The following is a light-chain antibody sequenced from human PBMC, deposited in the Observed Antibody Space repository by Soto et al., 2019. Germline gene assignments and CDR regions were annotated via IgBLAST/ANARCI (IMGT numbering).Light chain of an antibody. CDR2: GAS. V-gene: IGKV3D-20*02. Sequence: EIVMTQSPSTRSVAPWERSALSFRASQSVSSSYLAWYQQKPGQAPRLLIYGASSRATGIPDRFSGSGSGTDFTLTISNLQPEDFATYFCQQSYSTPLTFGGGTKVDIK. CDR1: QSVSSSY. J-gene: IGKJ4*01. CDR3: QQSYSTPLT.